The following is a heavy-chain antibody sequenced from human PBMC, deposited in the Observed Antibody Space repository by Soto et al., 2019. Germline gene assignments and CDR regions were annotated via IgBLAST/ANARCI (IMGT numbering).Heavy chain of an antibody. D-gene: IGHD3-9*01. J-gene: IGHJ5*02. Sequence: ASVKVSCKASGYTFTSYGISWVRQAPGQGLEWMGWISAYNGNTNYAQKLQGRVTMTTDTSTSTAYMELRSLRSDDTAVYYCARDLELRYFDWLLQEPNWFDPWGQGTLVTVS. V-gene: IGHV1-18*01. CDR3: ARDLELRYFDWLLQEPNWFDP. CDR2: ISAYNGNT. CDR1: GYTFTSYG.